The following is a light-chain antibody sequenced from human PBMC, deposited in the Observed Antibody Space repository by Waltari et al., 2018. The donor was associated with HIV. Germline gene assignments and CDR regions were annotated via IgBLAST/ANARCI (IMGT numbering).Light chain of an antibody. J-gene: IGLJ1*01. V-gene: IGLV1-47*01. CDR1: RSNLANDN. CDR2: KNY. CDR3: VGWDSSLSAYV. Sequence: QSVLTQPPSASGTPGQTVTIPCSGGRSNLANDNVYSYQPLPGMTPKLLIYKNYVRPSGVPDRFAGSKSGTSASLAISGLRSEDEADYYCVGWDSSLSAYVFGAGTKVTVL.